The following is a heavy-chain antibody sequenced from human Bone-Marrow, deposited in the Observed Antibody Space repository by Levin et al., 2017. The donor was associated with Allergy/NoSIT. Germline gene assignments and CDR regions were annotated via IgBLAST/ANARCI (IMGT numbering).Heavy chain of an antibody. J-gene: IGHJ6*03. CDR1: GFIFADYA. D-gene: IGHD4-17*01. CDR3: AKAGTTVMLDYSYLDV. V-gene: IGHV3-23*01. Sequence: GESLKISCTISGFIFADYAMNWVRQAPGRGLEWVSSLDGSSGKTHYADAVKGRFTISREYSKYTLFLQMNSLRVEDTARYYCAKAGTTVMLDYSYLDVWGEGTAVTVSS. CDR2: LDGSSGKT.